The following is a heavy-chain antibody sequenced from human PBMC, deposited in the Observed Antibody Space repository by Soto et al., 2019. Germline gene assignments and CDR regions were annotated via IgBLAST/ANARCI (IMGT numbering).Heavy chain of an antibody. CDR1: GYTFTGYY. J-gene: IGHJ6*02. Sequence: ASVKVSCKASGYTFTGYYMHWVRQAPGQGLEWMGWINPNSGGTNYAQKFQGWATMTRDTSISTAYMELSRLRSDDTAVYYCARGMDRSGYSTYYYYYGMDVWGQGTTVTVSS. CDR2: INPNSGGT. D-gene: IGHD3-3*01. V-gene: IGHV1-2*04. CDR3: ARGMDRSGYSTYYYYYGMDV.